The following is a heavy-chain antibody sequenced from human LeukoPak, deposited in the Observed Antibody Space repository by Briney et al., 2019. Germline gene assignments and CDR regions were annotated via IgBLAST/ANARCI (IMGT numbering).Heavy chain of an antibody. J-gene: IGHJ5*02. Sequence: ASVKVSCKASGYTFTNYYMHWVRQAPGQGLEWMGVIDPRGGSTTYAQKVQGRFTMTRDTSTSTVYMELRSLNSEDTAVYYCARSHSSWYWFDPWGQGTLVNVSS. CDR2: IDPRGGST. CDR1: GYTFTNYY. CDR3: ARSHSSWYWFDP. D-gene: IGHD6-13*01. V-gene: IGHV1-46*01.